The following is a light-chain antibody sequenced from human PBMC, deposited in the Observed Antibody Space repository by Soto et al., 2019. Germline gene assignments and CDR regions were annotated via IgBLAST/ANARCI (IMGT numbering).Light chain of an antibody. CDR2: RNN. J-gene: IGLJ2*01. V-gene: IGLV1-47*01. CDR1: SSNIGSNY. Sequence: QPVLTQPPSASGTPGQRVTISCSGSSSNIGSNYLYWYQQLPGTAPKLLIYRNNQRPSGVPDRFSGSKSGTSASLAISGLRAEDEADYHCAAWDDSLSGVVFGGGTKLSVL. CDR3: AAWDDSLSGVV.